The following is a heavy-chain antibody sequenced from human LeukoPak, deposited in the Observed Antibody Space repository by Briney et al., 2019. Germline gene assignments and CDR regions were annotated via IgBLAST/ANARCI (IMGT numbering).Heavy chain of an antibody. D-gene: IGHD3-22*01. V-gene: IGHV1-18*01. CDR2: VNGYNGKT. CDR3: AREYRDYYDSSGNYLDY. Sequence: ASVKVSCKASGGTFSTFTISWVRQAPGQGLEWMGWVNGYNGKTNYVQNLQDRVTMTTDTSTSTAYMELRSLRSDDTAVYYCAREYRDYYDSSGNYLDYWGQGTLVTVSS. CDR1: GGTFSTFT. J-gene: IGHJ4*02.